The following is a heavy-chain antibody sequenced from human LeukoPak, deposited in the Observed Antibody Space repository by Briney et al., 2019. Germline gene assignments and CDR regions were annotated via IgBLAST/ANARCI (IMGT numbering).Heavy chain of an antibody. Sequence: GGSLRLSCAASGFTFSSYSMNWVRQAPGKGLEWVSSISSSSSYIYYADSVKGRFTISRDNAKNSLYLQVNSLRAEDTAVYYCARDFGYYDSSGYYGENFDYWGQGTLVTVSS. V-gene: IGHV3-21*01. CDR2: ISSSSSYI. CDR3: ARDFGYYDSSGYYGENFDY. D-gene: IGHD3-22*01. CDR1: GFTFSSYS. J-gene: IGHJ4*02.